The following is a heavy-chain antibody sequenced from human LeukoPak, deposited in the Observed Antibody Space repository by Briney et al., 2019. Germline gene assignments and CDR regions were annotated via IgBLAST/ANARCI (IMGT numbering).Heavy chain of an antibody. V-gene: IGHV3-30*03. J-gene: IGHJ4*02. D-gene: IGHD2-2*02. Sequence: GGSLRLSCAASGFTLSTYGMHWVRQAPGKGLEWVAVISYDGTNKYYADSVKGRFTISRDNSKNTLYLQMNSLRAEDTAVYYCARGWYQLLYYQNGYFDYWGQGTLVTVSS. CDR3: ARGWYQLLYYQNGYFDY. CDR2: ISYDGTNK. CDR1: GFTLSTYG.